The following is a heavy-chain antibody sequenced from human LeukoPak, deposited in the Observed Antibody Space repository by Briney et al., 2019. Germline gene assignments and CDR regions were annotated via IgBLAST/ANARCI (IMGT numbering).Heavy chain of an antibody. Sequence: GGSLRLSCAASGFTFSSYAMNWVRQAPRKGLEWVSAISGSGGGTYYADSVKGRFTISRDNAKNTVYLQMNSLRAEDTAVYYCARYSSSSGGASHYLDYWGQGTLVTVSS. CDR1: GFTFSSYA. D-gene: IGHD6-6*01. CDR2: ISGSGGGT. CDR3: ARYSSSSGGASHYLDY. J-gene: IGHJ4*02. V-gene: IGHV3-23*01.